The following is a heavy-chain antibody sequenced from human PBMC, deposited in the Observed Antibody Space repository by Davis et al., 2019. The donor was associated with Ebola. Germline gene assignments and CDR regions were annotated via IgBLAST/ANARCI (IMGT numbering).Heavy chain of an antibody. D-gene: IGHD3-3*01. CDR3: ARVFDSWNSPAGY. CDR1: GYTFTNYG. Sequence: ASVKVSCKASGYTFTNYGITWVRQAPGQGLEWMGWINPDSGGTKYSPKFQGSVTMTRDTSTSTAHMELSGLTFNDTALYYCARVFDSWNSPAGYWGQGTLVTVSS. J-gene: IGHJ4*02. V-gene: IGHV1-2*02. CDR2: INPDSGGT.